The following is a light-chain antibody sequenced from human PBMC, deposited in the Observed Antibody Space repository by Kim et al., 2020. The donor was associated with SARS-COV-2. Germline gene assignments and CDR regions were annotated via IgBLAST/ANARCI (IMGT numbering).Light chain of an antibody. Sequence: ATINCKSSQNILYSSNNKNYIVWYQQKPGQPPKLLIYWASTQESGVPDRFRGSGYGTDFTLTISSLQAEDVAVYYCQQHFSTPITFGQGTRLEIK. CDR1: QNILYSSNNKNY. CDR3: QQHFSTPIT. CDR2: WAS. J-gene: IGKJ5*01. V-gene: IGKV4-1*01.